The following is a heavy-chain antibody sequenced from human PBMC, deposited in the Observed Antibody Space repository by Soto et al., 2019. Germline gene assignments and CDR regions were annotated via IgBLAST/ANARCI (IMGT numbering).Heavy chain of an antibody. CDR2: INGRSNYK. D-gene: IGHD1-26*01. Sequence: EVQLVESGGGLVAPGGSLRLSCVASRFALTTYTMNWVRQAPGTGLEWVSSINGRSNYKYYSDSVKGRFTVSRDNAQNSLFLQMSRLGPEDTAVYYCVREDGVVGASSAFDSWGQGTLVTVSS. CDR1: RFALTTYT. J-gene: IGHJ4*02. V-gene: IGHV3-21*02. CDR3: VREDGVVGASSAFDS.